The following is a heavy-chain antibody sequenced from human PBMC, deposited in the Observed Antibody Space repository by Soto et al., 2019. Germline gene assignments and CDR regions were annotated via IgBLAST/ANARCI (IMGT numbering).Heavy chain of an antibody. CDR3: AGCGYLMDL. CDR2: MNPNSGNT. J-gene: IGHJ6*04. CDR1: GYTFTSYD. Sequence: QVQLVQCGAEVKKPGASVKVSCNASGYTFTSYDIIWVRQATEQGLEWMGWMNPNSGNTGYAQKCQGRVTMTRNTSISTAYTELSSLRSEDTAVYYCAGCGYLMDLWGKGTTVSVSS. D-gene: IGHD3-22*01. V-gene: IGHV1-8*01.